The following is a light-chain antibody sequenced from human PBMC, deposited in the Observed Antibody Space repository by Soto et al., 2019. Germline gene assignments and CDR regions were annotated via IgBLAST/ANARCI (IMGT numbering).Light chain of an antibody. Sequence: DIQMTQSPSTLSASVGDRVTITCRASQSISNWLAWYQQKPGKAPKLLIYDASSLESGVSSRFSGSGSGTEFTLTIVSLQPDDFATYYCQQYNSYSWTVGQGAKVE. CDR1: QSISNW. J-gene: IGKJ1*01. CDR2: DAS. V-gene: IGKV1-5*01. CDR3: QQYNSYSWT.